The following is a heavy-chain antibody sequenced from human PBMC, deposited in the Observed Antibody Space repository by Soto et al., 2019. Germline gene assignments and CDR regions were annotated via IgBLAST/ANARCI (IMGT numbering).Heavy chain of an antibody. CDR3: ASSEITMVRGVITYYYYGMDV. CDR2: ISAYNGNT. Sequence: ASEKVSCKASGYTFTSYGVSWVRQAPGQGLEWMGWISAYNGNTNYAQKLQGRVTMTTDTSTSTAYMELRSLRSDDTAVYYCASSEITMVRGVITYYYYGMDVWGQGTTVTVSS. V-gene: IGHV1-18*01. J-gene: IGHJ6*02. CDR1: GYTFTSYG. D-gene: IGHD3-10*01.